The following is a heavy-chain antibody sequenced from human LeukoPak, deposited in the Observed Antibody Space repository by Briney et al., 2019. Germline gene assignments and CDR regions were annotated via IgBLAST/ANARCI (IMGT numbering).Heavy chain of an antibody. CDR1: GASIRNYY. V-gene: IGHV4-59*01. D-gene: IGHD3-10*01. J-gene: IGHJ5*02. CDR3: ARDQYHGSGTYAWFDP. CDR2: ISFSGSN. Sequence: SETLSLTCTVSGASIRNYYWSWIRQPPGKKLEWIAYISFSGSNNYNPSFKPRVTTSLDTSKNQFSLKLSSVTAADTAVYYCARDQYHGSGTYAWFDPWGQGTLVTVSS.